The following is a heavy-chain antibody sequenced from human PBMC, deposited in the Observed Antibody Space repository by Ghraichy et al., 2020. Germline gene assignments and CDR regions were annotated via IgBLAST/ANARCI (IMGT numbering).Heavy chain of an antibody. J-gene: IGHJ4*02. CDR2: ISSGSSTT. V-gene: IGHV3-48*02. CDR3: ARNPGLRVDY. D-gene: IGHD2-21*02. CDR1: GFAFSDFS. Sequence: GESLNISCAASGFAFSDFSMNWVRQAPGKGLEWVSYISSGSSTTYYADSVKGRFTISRDDVKNSVYLQMNSLRDEDTAVYYCARNPGLRVDYWGQGTLVTVSS.